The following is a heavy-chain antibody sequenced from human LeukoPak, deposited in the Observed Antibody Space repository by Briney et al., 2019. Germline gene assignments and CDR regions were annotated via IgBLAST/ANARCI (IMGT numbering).Heavy chain of an antibody. V-gene: IGHV1-8*01. CDR1: GYTFTSYD. J-gene: IGHJ4*02. D-gene: IGHD3-3*01. CDR2: MNPNSGNT. Sequence: ASVKVSCKASGYTFTSYDINWVRQATGQGLEWMGWMNPNSGNTGYAQKFQGRVTMTRNTSISTAYMELSSLRSEDTAVYYCARIDFWSGYYDYWGQGTLVTVSS. CDR3: ARIDFWSGYYDY.